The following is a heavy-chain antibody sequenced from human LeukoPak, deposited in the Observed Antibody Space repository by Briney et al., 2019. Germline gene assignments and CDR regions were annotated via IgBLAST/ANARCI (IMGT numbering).Heavy chain of an antibody. Sequence: GGSLRLSCAASGFTFSSYWMSWVRQAPGKGLEWVANIKQDGSEKYYVDSVKGLFTISRDNAKNSLYLQMNSLRAEDTAVYYCAREELRFLEWVAFDIWGQGTMVTVSS. V-gene: IGHV3-7*01. D-gene: IGHD3-3*01. CDR3: AREELRFLEWVAFDI. CDR2: IKQDGSEK. CDR1: GFTFSSYW. J-gene: IGHJ3*02.